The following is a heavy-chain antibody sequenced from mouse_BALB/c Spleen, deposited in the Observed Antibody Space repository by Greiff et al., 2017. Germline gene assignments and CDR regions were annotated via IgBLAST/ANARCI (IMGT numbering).Heavy chain of an antibody. Sequence: EVQRVESGGGLVQPGGSRKLSCAASGFTFSSFGMHWVRQAPEKGLEWVAYISSGSSTIYYADTVKGRFTISRDNPKNTLFLQMTSLRSEDTAMYYCARGGNYVRYAMDYWGQGTSVTVSS. J-gene: IGHJ4*01. CDR1: GFTFSSFG. D-gene: IGHD2-1*01. CDR3: ARGGNYVRYAMDY. V-gene: IGHV5-17*02. CDR2: ISSGSSTI.